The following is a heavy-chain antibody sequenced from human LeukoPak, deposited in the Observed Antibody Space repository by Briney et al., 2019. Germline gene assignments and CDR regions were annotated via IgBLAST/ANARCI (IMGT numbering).Heavy chain of an antibody. V-gene: IGHV3-48*03. Sequence: GGSLRLSCAASGFTFSSYEMNWVRQAPGKGLEWVSYISSSGSTIYYADSVKGRFTISRDNAKNSLYLQMNSLRAEDTAVYYCARVVVVPAAIGPLYYYYYMDVWGKGTTVTVSS. CDR1: GFTFSSYE. J-gene: IGHJ6*03. CDR2: ISSSGSTI. D-gene: IGHD2-2*01. CDR3: ARVVVVPAAIGPLYYYYYMDV.